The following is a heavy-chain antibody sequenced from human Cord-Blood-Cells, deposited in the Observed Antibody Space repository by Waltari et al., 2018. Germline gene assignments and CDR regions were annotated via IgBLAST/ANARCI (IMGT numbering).Heavy chain of an antibody. Sequence: QVQLQESGPGLVKPSETLSLTCTVSGGSVSSGSYYWSLIRPPPGKGLEWIGYIYYSGSTNYNPSLKSRVTISVDTSKNQFSLKLSSVTAADTAVYYCARVDFWSGYYIYIDYWGQGTLVTVSS. V-gene: IGHV4-61*01. J-gene: IGHJ4*02. CDR1: GGSVSSGSYY. D-gene: IGHD3-3*01. CDR3: ARVDFWSGYYIYIDY. CDR2: IYYSGST.